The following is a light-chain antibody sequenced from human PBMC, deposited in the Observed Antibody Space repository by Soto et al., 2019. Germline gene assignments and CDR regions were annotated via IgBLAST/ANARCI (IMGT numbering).Light chain of an antibody. V-gene: IGKV3-15*01. CDR1: ETDGRN. J-gene: IGKJ1*01. CDR2: GAS. Sequence: EIVMTQSPTTLSGSPGDRATLSCVSGETDGRNFAWYQPIPGQLPRLLFSGASTRATGIPAGFYGSGSGTEFTITISSLQAEDFAAYYCQHYDNWPRTFVQGTKVDIK. CDR3: QHYDNWPRT.